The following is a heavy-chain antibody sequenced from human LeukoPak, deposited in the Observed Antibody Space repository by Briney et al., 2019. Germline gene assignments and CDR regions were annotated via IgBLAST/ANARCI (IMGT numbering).Heavy chain of an antibody. CDR3: AREGDYVWGSYRYPWFDP. J-gene: IGHJ5*02. D-gene: IGHD3-16*02. CDR2: ISAHNGNT. Sequence: ASVKVSCKASGYTFTSYGISWVRRAPGQGLGWMGWISAHNGNTNYAQKLQGRVTMTTDTSTSTAYMELRSLRSDDTAVYYCAREGDYVWGSYRYPWFDPWGQGTLVTVSS. CDR1: GYTFTSYG. V-gene: IGHV1-18*01.